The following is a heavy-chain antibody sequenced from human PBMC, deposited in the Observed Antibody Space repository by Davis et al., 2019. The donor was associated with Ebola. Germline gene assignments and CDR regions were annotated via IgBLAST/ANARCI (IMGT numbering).Heavy chain of an antibody. CDR1: GYTFTGYY. D-gene: IGHD3-10*02. J-gene: IGHJ3*02. Sequence: ASVKVSCKASGYTFTGYYLHWVRQAPGQGLEWMGRINPNSGGTNYAQKFQGRVTMTRDTSISTAYMELSRLRSDDTAVYYCATPGLFGEFHDAFDIWGQGTLVTVSS. CDR2: INPNSGGT. CDR3: ATPGLFGEFHDAFDI. V-gene: IGHV1-2*06.